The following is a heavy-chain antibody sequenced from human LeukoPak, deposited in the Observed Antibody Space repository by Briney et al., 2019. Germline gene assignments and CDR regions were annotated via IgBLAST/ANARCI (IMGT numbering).Heavy chain of an antibody. Sequence: AGGSLRLSCAASGFTFSSYSMNWVRQAPGKGLEWVSSISSSSSYIYYADSVKGRFTISRDNAENSLYLQMNSLRAEDTAVYYCAREGDSTYYYDSSGYLGAFDIWGQGTMVTVSS. CDR3: AREGDSTYYYDSSGYLGAFDI. J-gene: IGHJ3*02. D-gene: IGHD3-22*01. CDR1: GFTFSSYS. V-gene: IGHV3-21*01. CDR2: ISSSSSYI.